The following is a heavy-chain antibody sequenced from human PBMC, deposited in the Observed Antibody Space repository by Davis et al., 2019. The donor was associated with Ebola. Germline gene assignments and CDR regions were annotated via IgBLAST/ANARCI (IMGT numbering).Heavy chain of an antibody. CDR2: ISGRSADT. CDR1: GFTFSDYA. J-gene: IGHJ4*02. Sequence: GESLKISCAASGFTFSDYAMTWVRQAPGKGLEWVSSISGRSADTYYADSVKGRFTVSRDNSKNTLYLQMNSLGVEDTAVYYCAKDYLDYWGQGTLVTVSS. D-gene: IGHD3-16*02. V-gene: IGHV3-23*01. CDR3: AKDYLDY.